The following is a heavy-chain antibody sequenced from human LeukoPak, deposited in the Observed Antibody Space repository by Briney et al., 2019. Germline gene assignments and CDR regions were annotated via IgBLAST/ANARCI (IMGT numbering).Heavy chain of an antibody. J-gene: IGHJ5*02. CDR2: INPNSGGT. CDR3: ARDGRPYCTNGVCYRRGDWFDP. CDR1: GYTFTGYY. V-gene: IGHV1-2*02. D-gene: IGHD2-8*01. Sequence: ASVKVSCKASGYTFTGYYMHWVRQAPGQGLEWMGWINPNSGGTNYAQKFQGRVTMTRDTSISTAYMELSRLRSDDTAVYYCARDGRPYCTNGVCYRRGDWFDPWGQGTLVTVSS.